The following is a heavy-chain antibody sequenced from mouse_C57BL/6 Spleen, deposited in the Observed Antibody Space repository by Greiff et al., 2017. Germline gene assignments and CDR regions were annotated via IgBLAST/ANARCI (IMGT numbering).Heavy chain of an antibody. Sequence: QVQLQQPGAELVKPGASVKLSCKASGYTFTSYWMHWVKQRPGQGLEWIGMIQPNSGSTNYNEKFKSKATLTVAKSSSTAYMQLSSLTSEDSAVYYCARGGMSYWYFDVWGTGTTVTVSS. CDR3: ARGGMSYWYFDV. CDR2: IQPNSGST. V-gene: IGHV1-64*01. CDR1: GYTFTSYW. J-gene: IGHJ1*03.